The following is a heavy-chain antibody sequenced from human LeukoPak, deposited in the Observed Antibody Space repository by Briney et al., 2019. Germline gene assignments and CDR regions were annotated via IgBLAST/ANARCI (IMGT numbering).Heavy chain of an antibody. CDR3: ARDDIAVAAIDY. CDR2: ISSSSSYI. J-gene: IGHJ4*02. Sequence: PGGSLRLSCAASGFTFSSYSMNWVRQAPGKGLEWVSSISSSSSYIYYADSVKGRFTISRDNAKNSLYLQINSLRAEDTAVYYCARDDIAVAAIDYWGQGTLVTVSS. V-gene: IGHV3-21*01. D-gene: IGHD6-19*01. CDR1: GFTFSSYS.